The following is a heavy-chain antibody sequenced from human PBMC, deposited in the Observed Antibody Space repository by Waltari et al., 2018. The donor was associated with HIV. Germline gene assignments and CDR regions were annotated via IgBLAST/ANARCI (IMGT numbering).Heavy chain of an antibody. V-gene: IGHV3-33*01. CDR2: IWYDGSNK. CDR3: ARDPYYYDSSGYHGRFDY. D-gene: IGHD3-22*01. Sequence: QVQLVESGGGVVQPGRSLRLSCAASGFTFSSSGMHWVRQAPGTGLEWVAVIWYDGSNKYYADSVKGRFTISRDNSKNTLYLQMNSLRAEDTAVYYCARDPYYYDSSGYHGRFDYWGQGTLVTVSS. J-gene: IGHJ4*02. CDR1: GFTFSSSG.